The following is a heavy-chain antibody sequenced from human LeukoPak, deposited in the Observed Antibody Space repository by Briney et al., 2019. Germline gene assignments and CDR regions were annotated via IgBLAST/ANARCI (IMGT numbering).Heavy chain of an antibody. D-gene: IGHD5-18*01. Sequence: TLSLTCTVSGGSISSGGYYWSWIRQPPGRGLEWIGYIYHSGSTHYNPSLKSRVTISVDRSKNQFSLKLSSVTAADTAVYYCARDGAVDTAMVFDYWGQGTLVTVSS. CDR2: IYHSGST. V-gene: IGHV4-30-2*01. CDR3: ARDGAVDTAMVFDY. J-gene: IGHJ4*02. CDR1: GGSISSGGYY.